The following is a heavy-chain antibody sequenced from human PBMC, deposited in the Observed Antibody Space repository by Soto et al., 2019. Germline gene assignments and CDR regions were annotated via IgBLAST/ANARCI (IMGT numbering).Heavy chain of an antibody. Sequence: SETLSLTGGVSGFSIQTSDFWGWIRQPPGKGLEWIGLISHSVRAISHPSFASRATISLDTTNNAFSLTLKSVTAADPAVYYCARGRSFRIVGVPLDSWGQRTLVTVCS. J-gene: IGHJ4*02. D-gene: IGHD3-16*02. CDR2: ISHSVRA. CDR1: GFSIQTSDF. CDR3: ARGRSFRIVGVPLDS. V-gene: IGHV4-38-2*01.